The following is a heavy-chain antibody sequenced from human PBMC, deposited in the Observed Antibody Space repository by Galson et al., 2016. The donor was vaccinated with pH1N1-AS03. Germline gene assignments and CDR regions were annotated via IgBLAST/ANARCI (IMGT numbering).Heavy chain of an antibody. CDR2: INADNTDT. V-gene: IGHV1-3*01. CDR1: GYTFTNYA. CDR3: ARTNYYHSSGDY. J-gene: IGHJ4*02. D-gene: IGHD3-22*01. Sequence: SVKVSCKASGYTFTNYAVHWVRQAPGQRLEWMGWINADNTDTKYSRKFQDRVTITRDTFATTAYMELSSLRSEDTAVYYCARTNYYHSSGDYWDQGTLVTVSS.